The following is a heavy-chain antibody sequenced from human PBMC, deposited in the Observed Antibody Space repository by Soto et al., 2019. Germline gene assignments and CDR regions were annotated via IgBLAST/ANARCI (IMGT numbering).Heavy chain of an antibody. Sequence: SETLSLTCTVSGGSISSGGYHWSWIRQHPGKGLEWIGYIYYSGSTNYNPSLKSRVTISVDTSKNQFSLKLTSVTAADTAVYYCARDKITGLFDYWGQGTLVTVS. CDR1: GGSISSGGYH. CDR2: IYYSGST. CDR3: ARDKITGLFDY. J-gene: IGHJ4*02. D-gene: IGHD2-8*02. V-gene: IGHV4-31*03.